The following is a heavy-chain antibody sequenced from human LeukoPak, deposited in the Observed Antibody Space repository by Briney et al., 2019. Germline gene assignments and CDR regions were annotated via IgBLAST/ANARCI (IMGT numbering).Heavy chain of an antibody. J-gene: IGHJ6*02. CDR1: GFTAGAIN. CDR2: IYSGDST. Sequence: PGGPRKPPLAPPGFTAGAINMGGAPRAPGKGLGGVSIIYSGDSTYYADSVKGRFTISRDNSKNTLWLQMNSLRAEDTAVYYCARSGFGVLYYYGMDVWGQGTTVTVSS. CDR3: ARSGFGVLYYYGMDV. V-gene: IGHV3-66*01. D-gene: IGHD3-10*01.